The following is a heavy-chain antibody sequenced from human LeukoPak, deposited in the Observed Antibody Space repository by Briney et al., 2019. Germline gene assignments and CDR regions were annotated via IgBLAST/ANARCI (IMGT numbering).Heavy chain of an antibody. J-gene: IGHJ4*02. V-gene: IGHV3-15*01. Sequence: GGSLRLSCAASGFTFSKAWMTWVRQAPGEGLEWVGRIIRKYDGETTDYAAPVKGKFTISRDDLKNTLHLQMNSLKSEYTAVYYFLFLGVSGYDFWGQGTLVTVSS. CDR3: LFLGVSGYDF. CDR1: GFTFSKAW. CDR2: IIRKYDGETT. D-gene: IGHD2/OR15-2a*01.